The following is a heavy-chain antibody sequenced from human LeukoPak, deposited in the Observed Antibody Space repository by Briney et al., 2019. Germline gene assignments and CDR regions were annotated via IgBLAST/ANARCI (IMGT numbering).Heavy chain of an antibody. V-gene: IGHV3-49*04. J-gene: IGHJ4*02. CDR2: IRSKIYGGTP. Sequence: PGGSLRLSCRFTFGDYAMTWVRQAPGKGLEWVGFIRSKIYGGTPEYAASVKGRFTISRDDSKGIAYLQMNSLKTEDTAVYYCTRDQTPYYWGQGTLVTVSS. CDR1: FTFGDYA. CDR3: TRDQTPYY.